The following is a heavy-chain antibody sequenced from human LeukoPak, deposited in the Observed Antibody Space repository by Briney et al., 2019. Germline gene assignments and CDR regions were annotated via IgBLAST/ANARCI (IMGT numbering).Heavy chain of an antibody. CDR1: GYTFTDYG. V-gene: IGHV1-18*01. CDR3: ARVTTVTTSPWSWGPKKIGQEVSWFDP. D-gene: IGHD4-17*01. J-gene: IGHJ5*02. Sequence: GASVKVSCKASGYTFTDYGITWVRQAPGQGLEWMGWIRNDNGNREYAQKIQGRVSMTRDTSTSTAYMELRSLISDDTAVYYCARVTTVTTSPWSWGPKKIGQEVSWFDPWGQGTLVAVSS. CDR2: IRNDNGNR.